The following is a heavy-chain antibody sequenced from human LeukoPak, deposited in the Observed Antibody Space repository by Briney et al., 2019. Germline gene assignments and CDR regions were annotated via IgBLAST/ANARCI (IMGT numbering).Heavy chain of an antibody. CDR3: ARDPHWNYYYYYYYMDV. Sequence: GGSLRLSCAASGFTFSSYWMHSVRQAPGKGLVWVSRINSDGSSTSYADSVKGRFTISRDNAKNTLYLQMNSLRAEDTAVYYCARDPHWNYYYYYYYMDVWGKGTTVTVSS. CDR1: GFTFSSYW. J-gene: IGHJ6*03. V-gene: IGHV3-74*01. CDR2: INSDGSST. D-gene: IGHD1-7*01.